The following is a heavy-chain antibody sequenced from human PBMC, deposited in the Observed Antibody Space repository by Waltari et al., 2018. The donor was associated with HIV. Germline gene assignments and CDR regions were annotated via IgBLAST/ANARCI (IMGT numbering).Heavy chain of an antibody. Sequence: QVQLQQWGAGLLKPSETLSLTCAVYGGSFSGYSWSWIRQPPRKGLEWIGEISQSGRTDYNPYRKSRVTKSVDTSKNQFSLMLSGVTAADTAVYYCGRGRGYYYDSSGPGRAFDIWGQGTMVTVSS. J-gene: IGHJ3*02. CDR1: GGSFSGYS. CDR2: ISQSGRT. V-gene: IGHV4-34*01. D-gene: IGHD3-22*01. CDR3: GRGRGYYYDSSGPGRAFDI.